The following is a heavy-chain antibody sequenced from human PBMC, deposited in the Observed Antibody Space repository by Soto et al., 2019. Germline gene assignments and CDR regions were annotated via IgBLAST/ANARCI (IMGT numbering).Heavy chain of an antibody. V-gene: IGHV1-69*06. Sequence: QVQLVQSGAEVKRPGSSVKVSCKASGGTFSSYAFSWVRQAPGQGLEWMGGIIPVFNSPSLAQNLHGRVTVTGDKSTSTAYMELSALRFEDTAVYYCAIIGYNNDLDVWGQGTTVIVSS. CDR2: IIPVFNSP. J-gene: IGHJ6*02. CDR1: GGTFSSYA. CDR3: AIIGYNNDLDV. D-gene: IGHD1-20*01.